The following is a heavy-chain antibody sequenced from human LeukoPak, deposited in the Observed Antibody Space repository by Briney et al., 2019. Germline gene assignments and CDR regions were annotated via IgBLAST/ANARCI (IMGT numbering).Heavy chain of an antibody. D-gene: IGHD1-26*01. CDR2: FDPEDGET. CDR1: GYTLTELS. J-gene: IGHJ1*01. CDR3: ATYRRWELLTIAAEYFQP. V-gene: IGHV1-24*01. Sequence: ASVKVSCKVSGYTLTELSMHWVRQAPGKGLEWMGGFDPEDGETIYAQKFQGRVTMTEDTSTDTAYMELSSLRSEDTAVYYCATYRRWELLTIAAEYFQPWGQGTLVTVSS.